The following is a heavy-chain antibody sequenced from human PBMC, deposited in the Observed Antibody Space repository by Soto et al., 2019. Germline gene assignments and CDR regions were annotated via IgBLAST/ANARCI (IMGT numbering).Heavy chain of an antibody. CDR2: INAGNGNT. Sequence: ASVKVSCKASGYTFTSYAMHWVRQAPGQRLEWMGWINAGNGNTKYSQKFQGRVTITRDTSASTAYMELSSLRSEDTAVYYCAREVWEYYDFWSGHDREINWFDPWGQGTLVTVSS. J-gene: IGHJ5*02. V-gene: IGHV1-3*01. CDR3: AREVWEYYDFWSGHDREINWFDP. D-gene: IGHD3-3*01. CDR1: GYTFTSYA.